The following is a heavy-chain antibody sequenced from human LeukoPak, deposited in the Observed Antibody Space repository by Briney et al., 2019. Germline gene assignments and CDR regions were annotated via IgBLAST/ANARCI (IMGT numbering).Heavy chain of an antibody. D-gene: IGHD3-16*01. Sequence: SETLSLTCTVSGGSISSSSSYWGWIRQPPGKGLEWIGNIYFSGNTYYNSSLKSRVTTSVDTSKNQFSLKLSSVTAADTAVYYCARLNRLRGSNRWDYWGQGTLVTVSS. J-gene: IGHJ4*02. V-gene: IGHV4-39*01. CDR3: ARLNRLRGSNRWDY. CDR2: IYFSGNT. CDR1: GGSISSSSSY.